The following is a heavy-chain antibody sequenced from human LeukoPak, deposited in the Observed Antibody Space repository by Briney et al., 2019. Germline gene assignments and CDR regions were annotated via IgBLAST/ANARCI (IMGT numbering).Heavy chain of an antibody. CDR1: GFTFSSYW. CDR3: ARDLTGPVDY. J-gene: IGHJ4*02. CDR2: LNPDGSST. V-gene: IGHV3-74*01. D-gene: IGHD3-9*01. Sequence: QSGGSLRLSCAASGFTFSSYWMHSVRQVPGKGLVWVSRLNPDGSSTYYADSVSGRFTISRDNAKNTLYLQMNRLGVEDTAVYYCARDLTGPVDYWGQGTLVTVSS.